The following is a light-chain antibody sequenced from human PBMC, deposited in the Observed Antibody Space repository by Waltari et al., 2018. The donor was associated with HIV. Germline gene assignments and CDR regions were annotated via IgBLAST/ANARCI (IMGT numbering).Light chain of an antibody. Sequence: QSALTHPRSVSGSPGQSVTISCTGTSSDVGGYHYVSWYQQHPGHAPQLMIYDVNKRPSGVPDRFSGSKSGNTASLTISGLQAEDEADYYCCSYAGSYTVVFGGGTKLTVL. CDR1: SSDVGGYHY. V-gene: IGLV2-11*01. CDR2: DVN. CDR3: CSYAGSYTVV. J-gene: IGLJ2*01.